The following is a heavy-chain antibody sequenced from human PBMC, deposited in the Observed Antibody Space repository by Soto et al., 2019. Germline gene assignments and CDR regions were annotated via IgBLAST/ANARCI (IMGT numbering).Heavy chain of an antibody. D-gene: IGHD3-10*01. V-gene: IGHV3-30-3*01. J-gene: IGHJ4*02. CDR1: GFTFSSYA. CDR3: TRGPRPISTGTGAY. CDR2: ISYDGSNK. Sequence: PGGSLRLSCAASGFTFSSYAMHWVRQAPGKGLEWVAVISYDGSNKYYADSVKGRFTISRDNVNDTLYLQMNNLRAEDSGLYYCTRGPRPISTGTGAYWGQGTQVTVSS.